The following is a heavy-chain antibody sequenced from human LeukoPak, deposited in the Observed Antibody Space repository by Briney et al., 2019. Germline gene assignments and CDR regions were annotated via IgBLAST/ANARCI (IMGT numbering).Heavy chain of an antibody. CDR1: GYTLTELS. CDR2: FDPEDGET. J-gene: IGHJ6*02. CDR3: ARDEADDFWSGPLNYYYGMDV. D-gene: IGHD3-3*01. V-gene: IGHV1-24*01. Sequence: ASVKVSCKVSGYTLTELSMHWVRQAPGKGLEWMGGFDPEDGETIYAQKFQGRVTMTEDTSTDTAYMELSSLRSEDTAVYYCARDEADDFWSGPLNYYYGMDVWGQGTTVTVSS.